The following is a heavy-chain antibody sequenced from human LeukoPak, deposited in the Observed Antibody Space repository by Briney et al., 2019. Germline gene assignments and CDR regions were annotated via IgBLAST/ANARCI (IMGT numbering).Heavy chain of an antibody. CDR2: INAGNGNT. CDR3: ARVRYSYGNNWFRP. Sequence: GASVKVSCRASGYTFTSYAMHWVRQAPGQRLEWMGWINAGNGNTKYSQKFQGRVTITRDTSASTAYMELSSLRSEDTAVYYCARVRYSYGNNWFRPWGPGNLVTVSP. J-gene: IGHJ5*02. D-gene: IGHD5-18*01. V-gene: IGHV1-3*01. CDR1: GYTFTSYA.